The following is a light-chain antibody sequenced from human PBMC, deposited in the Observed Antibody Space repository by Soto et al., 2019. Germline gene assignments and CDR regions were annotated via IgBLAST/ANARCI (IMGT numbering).Light chain of an antibody. CDR3: SSYRSSRTVI. V-gene: IGLV2-14*01. J-gene: IGLJ2*01. CDR1: TSDVGGYNY. CDR2: EVS. Sequence: QSALTQPASVSGSPGQSITISCTGTTSDVGGYNYVYWYQQHPGKAPKLMIYEVSNRPSGVSNRFSGSKSGNTASLTISRLQAEDEADYYCSSYRSSRTVIFGGGTKLTVL.